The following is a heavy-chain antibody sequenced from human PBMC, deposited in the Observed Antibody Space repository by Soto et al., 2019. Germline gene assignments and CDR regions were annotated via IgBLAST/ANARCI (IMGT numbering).Heavy chain of an antibody. D-gene: IGHD3-10*01. CDR1: GGSFSGYY. Sequence: SETLSLTCAVYGGSFSGYYWSWIRQPPGKGLEWIGEINHSGSTNYNPSLKSRVTISVDTSKNQFSLKLSSVTAADTAVYYCARGRSPGVYYYYGMDVWGQGTTVTVSS. CDR2: INHSGST. J-gene: IGHJ6*02. V-gene: IGHV4-34*01. CDR3: ARGRSPGVYYYYGMDV.